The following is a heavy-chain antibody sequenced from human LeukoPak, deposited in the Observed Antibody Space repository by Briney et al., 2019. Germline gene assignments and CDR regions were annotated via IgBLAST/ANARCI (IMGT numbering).Heavy chain of an antibody. V-gene: IGHV4-39*07. D-gene: IGHD5-24*01. Sequence: PSETLSLTCTVSGGSISSSSYYWGWIRQPPGKGLEWIGSIYYSGSTYYNPSLKSRVTVSVDTSKNQFSLKLSSVTAADTAVYYCARVRFGRDGYNYGGIFDYWGQGTLVTVSS. CDR3: ARVRFGRDGYNYGGIFDY. J-gene: IGHJ4*02. CDR2: IYYSGST. CDR1: GGSISSSSYY.